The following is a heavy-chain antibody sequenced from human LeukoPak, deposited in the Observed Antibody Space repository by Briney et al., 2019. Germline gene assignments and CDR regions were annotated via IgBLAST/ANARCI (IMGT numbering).Heavy chain of an antibody. Sequence: SETLSLTCAVYGGSFSGYYWSWIRQPPGKGLEWIGEINHSGSTNYNPSLKSRVTISVDTSKNQFSLKLSSVTAADTAVYYWASLIAAAGTEVYYWGQGTLVTVSS. CDR2: INHSGST. CDR1: GGSFSGYY. D-gene: IGHD6-13*01. V-gene: IGHV4-34*01. CDR3: ASLIAAAGTEVYY. J-gene: IGHJ4*02.